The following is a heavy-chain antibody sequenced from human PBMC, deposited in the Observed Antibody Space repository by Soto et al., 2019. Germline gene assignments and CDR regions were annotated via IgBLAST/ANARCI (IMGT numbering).Heavy chain of an antibody. CDR3: ARGRYGDY. Sequence: QVHLVQSGAEVKKPGASVKVSCKGSGYAFTTYGITWVRQAPGQGLEWMGWISAHNGNTNYAQKLQGRVTVTRDTSTSTASMELRSPRSDDTAVYYGARGRYGDYLGQGALVTVSS. CDR2: ISAHNGNT. J-gene: IGHJ4*02. D-gene: IGHD1-1*01. CDR1: GYAFTTYG. V-gene: IGHV1-18*01.